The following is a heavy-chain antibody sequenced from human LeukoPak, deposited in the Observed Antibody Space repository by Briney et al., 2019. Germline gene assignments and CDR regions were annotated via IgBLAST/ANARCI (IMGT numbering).Heavy chain of an antibody. CDR1: GFTFSDYY. V-gene: IGHV3-11*05. Sequence: GGSLRLSCAASGFTFSDYYMSWIRQAPGKGLEWVSYISSSSYTNYADSVKGRFAISRDNAKNSLYLQMNGLRAEDTAGYYCARVPAYGDYFDYWGQGTLVTVSS. CDR2: ISSSSYT. CDR3: ARVPAYGDYFDY. D-gene: IGHD4-17*01. J-gene: IGHJ4*02.